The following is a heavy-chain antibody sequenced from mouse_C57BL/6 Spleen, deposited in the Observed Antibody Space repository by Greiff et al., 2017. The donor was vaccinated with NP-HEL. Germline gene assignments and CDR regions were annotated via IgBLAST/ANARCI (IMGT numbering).Heavy chain of an antibody. V-gene: IGHV1-81*01. J-gene: IGHJ4*01. CDR1: GYTFTSYG. CDR2: IYPRSGNT. D-gene: IGHD2-4*01. CDR3: ARSAYDYPYAMDY. Sequence: VQLQESGAELARPGASVKLSCKASGYTFTSYGISWVKQRTGQGLEWIGEIYPRSGNTYYNEKFKGKATLTADKSSSTAYMELRSLTSEDSAVYFCARSAYDYPYAMDYWGQGTSVTVSS.